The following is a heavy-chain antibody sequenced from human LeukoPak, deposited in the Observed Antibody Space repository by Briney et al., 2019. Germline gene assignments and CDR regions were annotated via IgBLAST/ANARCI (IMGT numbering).Heavy chain of an antibody. CDR3: AGGGSYFSFDY. J-gene: IGHJ4*02. Sequence: SETLSLTCTVSGGSISSYYWSWIWQPAGKGLGWIGRIYTSGSTNYNPSLKSRVTMSVDTSKNKFSLKLSSVTAADTAVYYCAGGGSYFSFDYWGQGTLVTVSS. D-gene: IGHD1-26*01. V-gene: IGHV4-4*07. CDR2: IYTSGST. CDR1: GGSISSYY.